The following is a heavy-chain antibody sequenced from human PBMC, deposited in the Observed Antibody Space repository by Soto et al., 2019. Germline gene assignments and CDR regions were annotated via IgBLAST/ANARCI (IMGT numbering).Heavy chain of an antibody. CDR3: ANGLLLGSTAREFDY. Sequence: QVQLVESGGGVVQPGGSLRLSCAASGFTFSNYDMHCVRQAPGKGLEWVQSMSYDGSNKYYASSVKGRFTISRDNSKNTLYLQRDSLKAEDTAVYYCANGLLLGSTAREFDYWGQGALVTVSS. D-gene: IGHD1-26*01. J-gene: IGHJ4*02. V-gene: IGHV3-30*18. CDR1: GFTFSNYD. CDR2: MSYDGSNK.